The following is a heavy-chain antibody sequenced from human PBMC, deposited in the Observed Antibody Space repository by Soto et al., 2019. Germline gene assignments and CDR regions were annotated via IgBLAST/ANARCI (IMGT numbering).Heavy chain of an antibody. CDR1: GDSMSSYY. D-gene: IGHD5-12*01. CDR3: VRVSDLSRSSGYRYFYNMDV. V-gene: IGHV4-59*08. Sequence: PSETLSLTCTVPGDSMSSYYWSWIRQTPGKGLEWIGHISYSENTDYNPSLKSRVTISVDRSKNQFSLTLTSVTTADTAVYYCVRVSDLSRSSGYRYFYNMDVWGQGTTVTVSS. J-gene: IGHJ6*02. CDR2: ISYSENT.